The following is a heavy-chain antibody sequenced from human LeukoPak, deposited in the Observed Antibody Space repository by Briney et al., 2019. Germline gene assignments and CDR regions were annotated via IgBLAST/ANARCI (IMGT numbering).Heavy chain of an antibody. CDR1: GGSISSYY. D-gene: IGHD2-2*02. Sequence: PSETLSLTCTVSGGSISSYYWSWIRQPPGKGLEWIGYIYYSGSTNYNPSLKSRVTISVDTSKNQFSLKLSSVTAADTAVYYCARQTPDIVVVPAAIKGSRDYWGQGTLVTVSS. CDR3: ARQTPDIVVVPAAIKGSRDY. CDR2: IYYSGST. V-gene: IGHV4-59*08. J-gene: IGHJ4*02.